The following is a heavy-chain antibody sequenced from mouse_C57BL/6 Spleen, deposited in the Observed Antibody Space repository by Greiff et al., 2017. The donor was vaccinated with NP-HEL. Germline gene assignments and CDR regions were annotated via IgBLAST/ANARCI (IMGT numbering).Heavy chain of an antibody. CDR1: GYTFTSYG. J-gene: IGHJ4*01. D-gene: IGHD2-2*01. V-gene: IGHV1-81*01. CDR3: AREGYDEGYYYAMDY. CDR2: IYPRSGNT. Sequence: VKLQESGAELARPGASVKLSCKASGYTFTSYGISWVKQRTGQGLEWIGEIYPRSGNTYYNEKFKGKATLTADKSSSTAYMELRSLTSEDSAVYFCAREGYDEGYYYAMDYWGQGTSVTVSS.